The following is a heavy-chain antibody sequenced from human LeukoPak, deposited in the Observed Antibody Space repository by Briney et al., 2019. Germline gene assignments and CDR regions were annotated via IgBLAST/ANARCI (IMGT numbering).Heavy chain of an antibody. J-gene: IGHJ5*02. CDR2: NYTSGST. V-gene: IGHV4-4*07. Sequence: SETLSLTCTVSGGSISSYYWSWIRQPAGKGLEWIGRNYTSGSTNYNPSLKSRVTMSVDTSKSQFSLKLSSVTAADTAVYYCARDLGSLDYGDYVVWFDPWGQGTLVTVSS. CDR1: GGSISSYY. CDR3: ARDLGSLDYGDYVVWFDP. D-gene: IGHD4-17*01.